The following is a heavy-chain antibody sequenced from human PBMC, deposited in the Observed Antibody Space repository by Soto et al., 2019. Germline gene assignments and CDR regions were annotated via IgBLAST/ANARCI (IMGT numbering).Heavy chain of an antibody. D-gene: IGHD3-10*01. CDR1: GYTFTGYY. J-gene: IGHJ4*02. CDR2: VNPIVSMS. V-gene: IGHV1-69*02. Sequence: GASVKVSCKASGYTFTGYYMHWVRQAPGQGLEWMGRVNPIVSMSNYAQKFQGRVTITADKSTNTAYMQLSSLRSEDTAIYYCAATYGSGYRAFDHWGQGAQVTVSS. CDR3: AATYGSGYRAFDH.